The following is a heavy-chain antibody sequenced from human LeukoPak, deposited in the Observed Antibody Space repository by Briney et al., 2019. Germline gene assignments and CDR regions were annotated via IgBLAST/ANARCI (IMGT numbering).Heavy chain of an antibody. CDR2: ISGSGGST. D-gene: IGHD6-19*01. Sequence: GGSLRLSCAASGFTFSSYAMSWVRQAPGKGLEWVSAISGSGGSTYYADSVKGRFTISRDNSKNTLYLQMNSLRAEDTAVYYCAKDILRSVAVAGTDGDYWGQGALVTVSS. CDR3: AKDILRSVAVAGTDGDY. CDR1: GFTFSSYA. J-gene: IGHJ4*02. V-gene: IGHV3-23*01.